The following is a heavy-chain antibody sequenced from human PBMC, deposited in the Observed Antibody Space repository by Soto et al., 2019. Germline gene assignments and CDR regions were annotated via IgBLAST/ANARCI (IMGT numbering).Heavy chain of an antibody. CDR3: ARDGQSLAPYALDV. Sequence: QVQVVESGGGVVQPGRSLRLSCTASGFTFRSHAMHWVRQAPGKGLEWVAQIWYDGSNKYYADSVKGRFTISRDNSTNTLYVQMDSLRVEDTAVYYCARDGQSLAPYALDVWGQGTSVTVS. CDR2: IWYDGSNK. V-gene: IGHV3-33*01. CDR1: GFTFRSHA. D-gene: IGHD6-19*01. J-gene: IGHJ6*02.